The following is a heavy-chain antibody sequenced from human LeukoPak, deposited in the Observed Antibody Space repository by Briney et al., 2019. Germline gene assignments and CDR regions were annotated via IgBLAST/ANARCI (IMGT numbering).Heavy chain of an antibody. V-gene: IGHV4-4*07. CDR1: GGSISSYY. J-gene: IGHJ5*02. D-gene: IGHD4-17*01. CDR2: IYTSGST. Sequence: PSETLSLTCTVSGGSISSYYWTWIQQPAGKGLEWIGRIYTSGSTNYNPSLKSRVTMSVDTSKNQFSLKLSSVTAADTAVYYCARAQTYGDYLSWFDPWGKGTLVTVSS. CDR3: ARAQTYGDYLSWFDP.